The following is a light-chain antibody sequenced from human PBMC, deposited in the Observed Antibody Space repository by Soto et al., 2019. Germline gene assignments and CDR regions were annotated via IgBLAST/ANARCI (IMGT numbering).Light chain of an antibody. CDR2: GAS. CDR3: QQRTIWPLT. CDR1: QGITSY. J-gene: IGKJ4*01. V-gene: IGKV3-11*01. Sequence: EIVLTQSPATLSLSPGERATLSCRASQGITSYLAWYQQKPGQAPRLLIYGASNRATGIPARFSGSGSGTDFTLTISSLEPEDFAVYYCQQRTIWPLTFGGGTKVEIK.